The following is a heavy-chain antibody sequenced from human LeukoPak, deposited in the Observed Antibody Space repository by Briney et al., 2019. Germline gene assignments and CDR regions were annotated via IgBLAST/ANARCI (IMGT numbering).Heavy chain of an antibody. J-gene: IGHJ4*02. V-gene: IGHV3-23*01. Sequence: GGSLRLSCAASGVTFSGYAMSWVRQAPGKGLEWVSAISGSGGSTYYADSVKGRFTISRDNSKNTLYLQMNSLRAEDTAVYYCAKNPPICFGNPYYFDYWGQGTLVTVSS. CDR3: AKNPPICFGNPYYFDY. CDR2: ISGSGGST. D-gene: IGHD3-10*01. CDR1: GVTFSGYA.